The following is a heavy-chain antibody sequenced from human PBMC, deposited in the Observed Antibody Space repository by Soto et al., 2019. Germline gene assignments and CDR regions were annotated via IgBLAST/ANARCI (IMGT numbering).Heavy chain of an antibody. D-gene: IGHD3-22*01. CDR2: ISAYNGNT. V-gene: IGHV1-18*01. CDR1: GYSFTSYG. Sequence: GASVKVSCKASGYSFTSYGISWVRQAPGQGLEWMGWISAYNGNTNYAQKFQGRVTMTRDTSISTAYMELSRLRSDDTAVYYCAREGDDSSGPDAFDIWGQGTMVTVSS. CDR3: AREGDDSSGPDAFDI. J-gene: IGHJ3*02.